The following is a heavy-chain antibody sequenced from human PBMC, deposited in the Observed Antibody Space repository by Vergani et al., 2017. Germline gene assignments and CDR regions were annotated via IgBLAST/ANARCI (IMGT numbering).Heavy chain of an antibody. J-gene: IGHJ6*02. D-gene: IGHD2/OR15-2a*01. CDR2: IYYSGST. Sequence: QVQLPESGPGLVKPSETLSLTCTVSGGSISSYYWSWIRQPPGKGLEWIGYIYYSGSTNYNPSLKSRVTISVDTSKNQFSLKLSSVTAADTAVYYCARDRISPYYYGMDVWGQGTTVTVSS. CDR1: GGSISSYY. V-gene: IGHV4-59*01. CDR3: ARDRISPYYYGMDV.